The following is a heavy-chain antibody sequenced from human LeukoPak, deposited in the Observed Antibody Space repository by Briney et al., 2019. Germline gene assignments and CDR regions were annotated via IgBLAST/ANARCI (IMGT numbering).Heavy chain of an antibody. V-gene: IGHV3-53*01. Sequence: GGSLRLSCAASGFTVSSNYMSWVRQAPGKGLEWVSVIYSGGSTYYADSVKGRFTISRDNSKNTLYLQMNSLRAEDTAVYYCASKRVGATYFDYWGQGTLVTVSS. D-gene: IGHD1-26*01. CDR3: ASKRVGATYFDY. J-gene: IGHJ4*02. CDR1: GFTVSSNY. CDR2: IYSGGST.